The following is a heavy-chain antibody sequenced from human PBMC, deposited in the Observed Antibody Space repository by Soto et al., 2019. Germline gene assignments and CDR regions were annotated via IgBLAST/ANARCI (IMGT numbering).Heavy chain of an antibody. CDR2: ISSSSSDT. J-gene: IGHJ4*02. CDR3: ATSTQLTVDLRAFDY. Sequence: QVQLVESGGGLVKPGGSLRLSCAASGFTFSDYYMSWIRQAPGKGLEWVSYISSSSSDTNYGDSVKGRFTSSRENPKNLLYLQMDRMRAEDTAVYYCATSTQLTVDLRAFDYWGQGPLVTVSS. D-gene: IGHD7-27*01. CDR1: GFTFSDYY. V-gene: IGHV3-11*06.